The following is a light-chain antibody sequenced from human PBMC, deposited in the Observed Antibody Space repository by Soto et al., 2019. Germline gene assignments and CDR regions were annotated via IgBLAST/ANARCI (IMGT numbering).Light chain of an antibody. CDR2: GAY. CDR1: QTVNSD. J-gene: IGKJ1*01. V-gene: IGKV3-15*01. Sequence: DIVLTQSPVTLYASPGESATLSCRASQTVNSDLAWYQQKPGQAPRLLIYGAYIRAVGIPARFSGSGSGADFTLTIRSLQSEDFALYFCQQYNDWPRTFGQGTKVDIK. CDR3: QQYNDWPRT.